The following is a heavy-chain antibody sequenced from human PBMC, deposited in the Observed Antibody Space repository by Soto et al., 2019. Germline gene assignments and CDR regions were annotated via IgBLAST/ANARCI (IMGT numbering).Heavy chain of an antibody. D-gene: IGHD3-22*01. CDR3: ARTYYYDSSGYYPRAKYFFDY. Sequence: SETLSLTCTVSGGSISSSCYYWGWIRQPPGKGLEWIGSIYYSGSTYYNPSLKSRVTISVDTSKNQFSLKLSSVTAADTAVYYCARTYYYDSSGYYPRAKYFFDYWGQGTRVPVSS. V-gene: IGHV4-39*01. J-gene: IGHJ4*02. CDR2: IYYSGST. CDR1: GGSISSSCYY.